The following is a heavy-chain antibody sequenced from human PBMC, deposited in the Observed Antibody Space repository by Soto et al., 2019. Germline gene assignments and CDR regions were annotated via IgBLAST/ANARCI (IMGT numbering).Heavy chain of an antibody. J-gene: IGHJ2*01. CDR3: ARDGATQMWRPWYFDL. V-gene: IGHV3-30-3*01. D-gene: IGHD2-21*01. Sequence: QVQLVESGGGVVQPGRSLRLSCAVSGFTFSNYAMHWVRQAPGKGLEWVAIVSHDGNNQYYADSAKGRFTISRDNSENNLYLQMNSLRTEDTAVFYCARDGATQMWRPWYFDLWGRGTLVTVSS. CDR2: VSHDGNNQ. CDR1: GFTFSNYA.